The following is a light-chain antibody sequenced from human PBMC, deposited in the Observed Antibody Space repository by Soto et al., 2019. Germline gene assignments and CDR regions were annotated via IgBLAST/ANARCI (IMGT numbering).Light chain of an antibody. CDR1: QSVNSW. CDR3: QQFSSYSRT. V-gene: IGKV1-5*01. J-gene: IGKJ1*01. CDR2: SVS. Sequence: DIQMTQSPSTLSAYVGDRVTITCRASQSVNSWLAWYQQKPGRAPKLLIYSVSNLDSGVPSRFRGSGSGTEFTLTISSLQPDDFATYYCQQFSSYSRTFGQGTKV.